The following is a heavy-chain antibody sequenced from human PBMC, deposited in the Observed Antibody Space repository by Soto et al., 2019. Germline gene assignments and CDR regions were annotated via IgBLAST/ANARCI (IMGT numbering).Heavy chain of an antibody. D-gene: IGHD3-16*01. J-gene: IGHJ4*02. CDR2: INHSGST. CDR1: VESVMGYY. Sequence: SGTVALTSAVYVESVMGYYWGWIRQPPGKGLEWIGEINHSGSTNYNPSLKSRVTISVDMSKNQFSLKLASVTAADTAVYFCARSQRGRTAFTFDYWGQGALVT. V-gene: IGHV4-34*01. CDR3: ARSQRGRTAFTFDY.